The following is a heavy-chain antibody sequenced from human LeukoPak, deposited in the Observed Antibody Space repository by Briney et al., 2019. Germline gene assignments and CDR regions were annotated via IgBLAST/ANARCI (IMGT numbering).Heavy chain of an antibody. CDR2: INHSGST. J-gene: IGHJ4*02. CDR1: GGSFSGYY. CDR3: ARGRGLRYFDWLDY. Sequence: SETLSLTCAVYGGSFSGYYWSWIRQPPGKGLEWIGEINHSGSTNYNPSLKSRVTISVDTSKNQFSLKLSSVTAADTAVYYCARGRGLRYFDWLDYRGQGTLVTVSS. V-gene: IGHV4-34*01. D-gene: IGHD3-9*01.